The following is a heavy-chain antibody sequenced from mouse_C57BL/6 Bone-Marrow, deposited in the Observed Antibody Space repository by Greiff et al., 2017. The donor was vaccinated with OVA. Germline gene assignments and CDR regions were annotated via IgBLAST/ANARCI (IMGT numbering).Heavy chain of an antibody. CDR1: GFSFNTYA. Sequence: EVKLVESGGGLVQPKGSLKLSCAAPGFSFNTYAMNWVRQAPGKGLEWVARIRSKSNNYATYYADSVKDRFTISRDDSESMLYLQMNNLKTEDTAMYYCVRPYGNPAWFAYWGQGTLVTVSA. CDR3: VRPYGNPAWFAY. CDR2: IRSKSNNYAT. D-gene: IGHD2-1*01. J-gene: IGHJ3*01. V-gene: IGHV10-1*01.